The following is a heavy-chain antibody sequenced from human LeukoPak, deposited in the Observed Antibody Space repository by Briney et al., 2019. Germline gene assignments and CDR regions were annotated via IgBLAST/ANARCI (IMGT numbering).Heavy chain of an antibody. D-gene: IGHD3-10*01. CDR3: ARAVGYGSGTYRQYYFDY. V-gene: IGHV1-2*02. J-gene: IGHJ4*02. Sequence: ASVKVSCKASGYTFTIYYIHWVRQAPGQGLEWMGWINPNSGGTNYAQNFQGRVTMSRDTSISTAYMELSRLRSDDTAVYYCARAVGYGSGTYRQYYFDYWGQGTLVTVSS. CDR1: GYTFTIYY. CDR2: INPNSGGT.